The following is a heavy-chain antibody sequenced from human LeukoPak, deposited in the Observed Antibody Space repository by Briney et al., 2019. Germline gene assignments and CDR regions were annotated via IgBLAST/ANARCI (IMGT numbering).Heavy chain of an antibody. Sequence: ASVKVSCKASGYTFTGSYMHWVRQAPGQGLEWMGWVNPNSGGANYAQKFQGRVAMTRDTSISTAYMELSRLSSDDTAVYYCARLATTLTPFDYWGQGTLVTVSS. CDR2: VNPNSGGA. V-gene: IGHV1-2*02. J-gene: IGHJ4*02. D-gene: IGHD4-17*01. CDR1: GYTFTGSY. CDR3: ARLATTLTPFDY.